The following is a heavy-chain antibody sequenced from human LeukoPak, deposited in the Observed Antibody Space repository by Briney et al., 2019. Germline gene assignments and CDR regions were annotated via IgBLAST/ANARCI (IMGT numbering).Heavy chain of an antibody. V-gene: IGHV4-34*01. Sequence: SETLSLTCAVYGGSFSGYYWSWIRQPPGKGLEWIGEINHSGSTNYNPSLKSRVTMSVDTSKNQFSLKLSSVTAADTAVYYCARDLPGTYYYDSSGYFDYWGQGTLVTVSS. CDR3: ARDLPGTYYYDSSGYFDY. D-gene: IGHD3-22*01. CDR2: INHSGST. J-gene: IGHJ4*02. CDR1: GGSFSGYY.